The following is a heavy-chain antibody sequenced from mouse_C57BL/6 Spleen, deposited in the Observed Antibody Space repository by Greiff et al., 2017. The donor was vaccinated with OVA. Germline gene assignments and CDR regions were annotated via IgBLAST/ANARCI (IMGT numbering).Heavy chain of an antibody. CDR1: GFTFSSYG. CDR2: ISSGGSYT. CDR3: ARNYYGSSYEYFDV. J-gene: IGHJ1*03. V-gene: IGHV5-6*01. D-gene: IGHD1-1*01. Sequence: EVMLVESGGDLVKPGGSLKLSCAASGFTFSSYGMSWVRQTPDKRLEWVATISSGGSYTYYPDSVKGRFTISRDNAKNTLYLQMSSLKSEDTAVDDCARNYYGSSYEYFDVWGTGTTVTVSS.